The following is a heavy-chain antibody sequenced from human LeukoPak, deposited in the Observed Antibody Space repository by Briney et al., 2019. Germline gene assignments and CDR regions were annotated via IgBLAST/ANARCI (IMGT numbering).Heavy chain of an antibody. J-gene: IGHJ6*03. D-gene: IGHD1-14*01. CDR2: ISYDGSYK. CDR3: ARDPPPRDRHYYYYYMDV. CDR1: GFTFSSYA. V-gene: IGHV3-30*04. Sequence: GGSLRLSCAASGFTFSSYAMHWVRRAPGKGLEWVAVISYDGSYKHYADSVKGRFTISRDNSKNTLYLQMNSLRAEDTAVYYCARDPPPRDRHYYYYYMDVWGKGTTVTVSS.